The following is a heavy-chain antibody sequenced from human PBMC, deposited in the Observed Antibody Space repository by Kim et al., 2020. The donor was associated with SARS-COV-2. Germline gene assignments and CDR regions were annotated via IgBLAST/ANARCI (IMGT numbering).Heavy chain of an antibody. V-gene: IGHV4-59*01. J-gene: IGHJ5*02. CDR1: GGSISNYY. D-gene: IGHD6-13*01. CDR2: IYYSGST. CDR3: VEGIAFDP. Sequence: SETLSLTCTVSGGSISNYYLSWIRQPPGKGLEWIGYIYYSGSTTYNPSLKSRVTMSVDTSKNQISLKLNSVTAADTAVYYCVEGIAFDPWGQGTLVTVSS.